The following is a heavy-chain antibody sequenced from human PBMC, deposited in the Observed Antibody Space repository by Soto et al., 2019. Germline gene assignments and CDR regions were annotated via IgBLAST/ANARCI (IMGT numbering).Heavy chain of an antibody. CDR3: ARVPDR. Sequence: QLQLQESGSGLVKPSQTLSLTCAVSGGSISSGGYSWSWIRQPPGKCLEWIGYIYHSGSTYYNPSLKSRVPRSVDRSKDPFSRTLSSVTAADPAVYYCARVPDRWGQGTLVTVSS. CDR1: GGSISSGGYS. J-gene: IGHJ5*02. V-gene: IGHV4-30-2*01. D-gene: IGHD2-2*01. CDR2: IYHSGST.